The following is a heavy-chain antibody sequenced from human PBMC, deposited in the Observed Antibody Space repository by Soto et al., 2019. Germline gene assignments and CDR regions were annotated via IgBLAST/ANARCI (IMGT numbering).Heavy chain of an antibody. J-gene: IGHJ6*03. CDR2: ISAYNGDT. V-gene: IGHV1-18*01. D-gene: IGHD6-6*01. CDR1: GYTFTNYG. CDR3: ARVRRLVGYFYYYMDV. Sequence: ASVKVSCKASGYTFTNYGITWVRQAPGQGLEWMGWISAYNGDTHYTQRQQGRVTMTTDTSTSTAYMELRGLRSDDTAVYYCARVRRLVGYFYYYMDVWGKGTTVTVSS.